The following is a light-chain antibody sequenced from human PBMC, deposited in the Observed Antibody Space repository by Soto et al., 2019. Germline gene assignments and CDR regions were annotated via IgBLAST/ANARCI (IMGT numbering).Light chain of an antibody. CDR3: QQYGSSPIT. V-gene: IGKV3-20*01. J-gene: IGKJ5*01. Sequence: EIVLTQSPGTLSLPPGDRATLSCRASQSVSSSYLAWYQQKPGQAPTLLIYGASSRATGIPDRFSGSGSGTVFTLTISILEPEEFAVYFCQQYGSSPITFGQGTRLEI. CDR2: GAS. CDR1: QSVSSSY.